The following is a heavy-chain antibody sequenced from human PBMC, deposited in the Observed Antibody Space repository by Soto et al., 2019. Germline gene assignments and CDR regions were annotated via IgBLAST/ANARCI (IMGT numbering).Heavy chain of an antibody. D-gene: IGHD1-1*01. J-gene: IGHJ5*02. Sequence: LRLSCAASEFTFSNSVMSWFRQAPGKGLEWLSAISGSGDYTYYADFVKGRFTISRDNSKNTLYLQMHSLRAEDTAIYYCAKQHQLVRGWFDPWGQGAMVTVSS. CDR2: ISGSGDYT. V-gene: IGHV3-23*01. CDR3: AKQHQLVRGWFDP. CDR1: EFTFSNSV.